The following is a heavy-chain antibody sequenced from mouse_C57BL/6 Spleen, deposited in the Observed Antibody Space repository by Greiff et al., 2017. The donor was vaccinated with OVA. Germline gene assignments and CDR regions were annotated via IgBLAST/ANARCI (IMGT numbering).Heavy chain of an antibody. J-gene: IGHJ2*01. CDR3: ARRERYYGSSPWDY. Sequence: QVQLKQPGAELVRPGTSVKLSCKASGYTFTSYWMHWVKQRPGQGLEWIGVIDPSDSYTNYNQKFKGKATLTVDTSSSTAYMQLSSLTSEDSAVYYCARRERYYGSSPWDYWGQGTTLTVSS. D-gene: IGHD1-1*01. CDR1: GYTFTSYW. CDR2: IDPSDSYT. V-gene: IGHV1-59*01.